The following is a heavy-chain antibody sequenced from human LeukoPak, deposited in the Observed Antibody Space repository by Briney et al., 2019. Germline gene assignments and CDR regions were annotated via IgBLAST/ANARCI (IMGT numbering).Heavy chain of an antibody. CDR2: IRSKANSYAT. Sequence: GGALRLSCAASGVPFSGSAMHWVRQASGERLGWVCRIRSKANSYATAYAASVKGRFTISRDDSKNTAYLQMNSLKTEDTAVYYCTREDYYDSSIDYWGQGTLVTVSS. CDR1: GVPFSGSA. D-gene: IGHD3-22*01. CDR3: TREDYYDSSIDY. J-gene: IGHJ4*02. V-gene: IGHV3-73*01.